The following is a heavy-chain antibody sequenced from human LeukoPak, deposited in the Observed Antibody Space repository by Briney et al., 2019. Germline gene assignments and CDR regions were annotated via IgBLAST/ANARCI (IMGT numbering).Heavy chain of an antibody. Sequence: GGSLRLSCAASGFTFSSYDMHWVRQATGKGLEWVSAIGTAGDTYYPGSVKGRFTISRDNAKNSLYLQMNSLRAEDTAVYYCARSELGYNYHYMDVWGKGTAVTISS. CDR2: IGTAGDT. D-gene: IGHD3-10*01. CDR3: ARSELGYNYHYMDV. CDR1: GFTFSSYD. J-gene: IGHJ6*03. V-gene: IGHV3-13*01.